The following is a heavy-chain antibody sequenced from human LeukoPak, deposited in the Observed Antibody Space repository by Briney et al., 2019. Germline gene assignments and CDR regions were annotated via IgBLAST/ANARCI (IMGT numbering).Heavy chain of an antibody. Sequence: GGSLRLSCAASGFTVSSNYMSWVRQAPGKGLEWVSVIYSGGSTYYADSVQGRFTISRDNSKNTLYLQMNSLRDEDTAVYYCARGGDIVDNWFDPWGQGTLVTVSS. CDR3: ARGGDIVDNWFDP. D-gene: IGHD2-15*01. J-gene: IGHJ5*02. CDR2: IYSGGST. CDR1: GFTVSSNY. V-gene: IGHV3-53*01.